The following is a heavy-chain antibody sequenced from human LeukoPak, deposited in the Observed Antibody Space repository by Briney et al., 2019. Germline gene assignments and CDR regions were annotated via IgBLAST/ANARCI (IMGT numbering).Heavy chain of an antibody. CDR1: GGSISSYY. J-gene: IGHJ6*03. D-gene: IGHD3-10*01. CDR3: ARDTYYYGSGSYYYYYMDV. Sequence: SETLSLTCTVSGGSISSYYWSWIRQPPGKGLEWIGYIYYSGSTNYNPSLKSRVTISVDTSKNQFSLKLSSVTAADTAVYYCARDTYYYGSGSYYYYYMDVWGKGTTVTISS. V-gene: IGHV4-59*01. CDR2: IYYSGST.